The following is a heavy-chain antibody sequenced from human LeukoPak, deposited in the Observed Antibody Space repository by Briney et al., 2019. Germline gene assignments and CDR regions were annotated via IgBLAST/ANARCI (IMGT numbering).Heavy chain of an antibody. J-gene: IGHJ4*02. CDR1: GGSISSSNYY. CDR2: MYYSGNT. CDR3: ARTLGWASSRYPFDG. V-gene: IGHV4-39*01. D-gene: IGHD3-16*02. Sequence: SETLSFTCTVSGGSISSSNYYWGWIRQPPGKGLEWIGSMYYSGNTDYNPSLKSRVTISVDTSKNQFSLKLSSVTAADTAVYYCARTLGWASSRYPFDGWGQGTLVTVSS.